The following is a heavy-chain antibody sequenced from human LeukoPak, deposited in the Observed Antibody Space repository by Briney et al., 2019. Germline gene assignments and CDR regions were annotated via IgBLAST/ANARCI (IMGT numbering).Heavy chain of an antibody. CDR3: ARDPGAFPYFFDC. J-gene: IGHJ4*02. D-gene: IGHD4/OR15-4a*01. V-gene: IGHV3-23*01. CDR1: GFTFNNYA. Sequence: GGSMRLSCAASGFTFNNYALTWVRQTPGKGLECVSAISGDGVSPYYADSVRGRFTISRDNSKNTLYLQMNSLRVEDTAVYFCARDPGAFPYFFDCWGQGTLVTVSS. CDR2: ISGDGVSP.